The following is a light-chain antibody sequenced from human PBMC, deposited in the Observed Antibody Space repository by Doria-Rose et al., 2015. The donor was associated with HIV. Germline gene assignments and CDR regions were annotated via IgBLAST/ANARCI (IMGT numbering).Light chain of an antibody. J-gene: IGKJ1*01. CDR2: DGS. CDR3: HQYGTSWT. Sequence: IVMTQSPGTLSSSPGERATLSCMACPRFSSTYLAWYQQKPGQAPSLLIYDGSTRATGIPDRFSASGSGTDFTLTISRLEPEDFALYYCHQYGTSWTFGQGTKVEI. V-gene: IGKV3-20*01. CDR1: PRFSSTY.